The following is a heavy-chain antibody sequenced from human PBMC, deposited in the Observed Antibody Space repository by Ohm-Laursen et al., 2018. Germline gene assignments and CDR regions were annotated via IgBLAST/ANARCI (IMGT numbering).Heavy chain of an antibody. D-gene: IGHD3-10*01. V-gene: IGHV3-23*01. CDR2: ISGSGDRT. CDR3: AKDVINMVRGAMGY. J-gene: IGHJ4*02. CDR1: GLTFSSCA. Sequence: SLRLSCTASGLTFSSCAMSWVRQAPGKGLEWVSSISGSGDRTYYADSVKGRFTISRDNSKNTMYVQMNSLRAEDTAVYYCAKDVINMVRGAMGYWGQGTLVTVSS.